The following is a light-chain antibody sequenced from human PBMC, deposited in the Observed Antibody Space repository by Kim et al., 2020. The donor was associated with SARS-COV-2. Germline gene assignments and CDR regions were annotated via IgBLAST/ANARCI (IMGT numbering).Light chain of an antibody. CDR1: ALPKKY. J-gene: IGLJ3*02. CDR2: KDS. CDR3: LSADSRV. V-gene: IGLV3-16*01. Sequence: SYELTQPPSVSVSLGQMARITCSGEALPKKYAYWYQQKPGQFPVLVIYKDSERPSGIPERFSGSSSGTIVTLTISGVQAEDEADYYCLSADSRVFGGGT.